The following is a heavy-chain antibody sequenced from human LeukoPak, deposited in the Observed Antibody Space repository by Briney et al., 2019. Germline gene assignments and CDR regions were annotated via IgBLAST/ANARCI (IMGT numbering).Heavy chain of an antibody. Sequence: PGGSLRPSCAASGFTFSNCGFHWVRQAPGKGLEWVTFIWFDGSRQSYADSVRGRFTISRDNSKNTVFLQMNSLRVEDTAVYYCAKDLIGGYSGHELWGQGTLVTVSS. CDR2: IWFDGSRQ. CDR1: GFTFSNCG. V-gene: IGHV3-30*02. D-gene: IGHD5-12*01. CDR3: AKDLIGGYSGHEL. J-gene: IGHJ4*02.